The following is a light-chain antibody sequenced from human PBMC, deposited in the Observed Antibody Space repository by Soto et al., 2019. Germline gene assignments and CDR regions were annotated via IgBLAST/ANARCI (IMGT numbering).Light chain of an antibody. CDR2: WAS. CDR1: QTVLFTSNNKNF. V-gene: IGKV4-1*01. CDR3: QQYYRGPPT. J-gene: IGKJ1*01. Sequence: DIVMTQSPESLAVSLGGRATIHCKSSQTVLFTSNNKNFLAWYQHKVGQPPKLLINWASIRESGVPDRFSGRGSGSDFSLTISNLQAEDVAVYYCQQYYRGPPTFGQGPKV.